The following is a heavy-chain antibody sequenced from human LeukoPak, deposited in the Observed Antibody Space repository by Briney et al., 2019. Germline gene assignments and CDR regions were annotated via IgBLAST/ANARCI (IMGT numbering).Heavy chain of an antibody. CDR3: AKDMVQAAADPY. J-gene: IGHJ4*02. D-gene: IGHD6-13*01. CDR1: GFTFSDYY. CDR2: ISGSGGST. V-gene: IGHV3-23*01. Sequence: GGSLRLSCAASGFTFSDYYMSWIRQAPGKGLEWVSAISGSGGSTYYADPVKGRFTISRDNSKNTLYLQMNSLRAEDTAVYYCAKDMVQAAADPYWGQGTLVTVSS.